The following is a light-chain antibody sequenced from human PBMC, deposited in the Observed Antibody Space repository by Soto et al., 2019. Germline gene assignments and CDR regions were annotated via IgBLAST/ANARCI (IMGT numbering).Light chain of an antibody. CDR3: QQYNHHRT. V-gene: IGKV1-5*01. Sequence: DIQMTQSPSTLSASVGDRVTITCRASQSISRWLARYQQKPGKAPKLLIYDASDLGSGVPSRFSGSGSGTEFPLTISSLQPDDFATYYCQQYNHHRTFGQGTKVEIK. J-gene: IGKJ1*01. CDR2: DAS. CDR1: QSISRW.